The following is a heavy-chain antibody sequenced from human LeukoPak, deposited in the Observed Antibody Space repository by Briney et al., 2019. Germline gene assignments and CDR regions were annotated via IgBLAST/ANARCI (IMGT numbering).Heavy chain of an antibody. CDR2: IYYSGST. V-gene: IGHV4-59*01. Sequence: SETLSLTCTVSGGSISSYYWSWIRQPPGKGLEWIGYIYYSGSTNYNPSLKSRVTILVDTSKNQFSLKLSSVTAADTAVYYCARATRGGVWFDPWGQGTLVTVSS. CDR1: GGSISSYY. CDR3: ARATRGGVWFDP. D-gene: IGHD2-8*01. J-gene: IGHJ5*02.